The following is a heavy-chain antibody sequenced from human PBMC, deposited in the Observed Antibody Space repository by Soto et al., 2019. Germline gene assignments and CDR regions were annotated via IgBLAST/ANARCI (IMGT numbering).Heavy chain of an antibody. CDR1: GFSLSTSGAG. V-gene: IGHV2-5*02. D-gene: IGHD4-17*01. Sequence: SGPTLVNPTQTLTLTCTFSGFSLSTSGAGVGWISQPPGKALDWLALIYWDDDKRYSPSLKSRLTITKDTSKNQVVLTMTNMDPVDTATYYCAHRRHDYGGNHIYYYYGMDVWGQRTTVTVSS. J-gene: IGHJ6*02. CDR3: AHRRHDYGGNHIYYYYGMDV. CDR2: IYWDDDK.